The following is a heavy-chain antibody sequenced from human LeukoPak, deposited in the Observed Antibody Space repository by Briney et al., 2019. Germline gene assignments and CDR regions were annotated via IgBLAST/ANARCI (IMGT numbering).Heavy chain of an antibody. CDR3: AMSGRMNDAFDI. Sequence: ASVKVSCKASGYTFTSYGISWVRQAPGQGLEWTGWISAYNGNTNYAQKLQGRVTMTTDTSTSTAYMELRSLRSDDTAVYYCAMSGRMNDAFDIWGQGTMVTVSS. J-gene: IGHJ3*02. CDR2: ISAYNGNT. V-gene: IGHV1-18*04. D-gene: IGHD1-14*01. CDR1: GYTFTSYG.